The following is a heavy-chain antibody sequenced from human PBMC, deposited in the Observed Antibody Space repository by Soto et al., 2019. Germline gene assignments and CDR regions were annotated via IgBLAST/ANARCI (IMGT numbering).Heavy chain of an antibody. CDR3: ARDGTRIAVAGYFDY. CDR2: IWYDGSNK. D-gene: IGHD6-19*01. Sequence: GGSLRLSCAASGFTFSSYGMHWVRQAPGKGLEWVAVIWYDGSNKYYADSVKGRFTISRDNSKNTLYLQMNSLRAEDTAVYYCARDGTRIAVAGYFDYWGQGTLVTVSS. CDR1: GFTFSSYG. V-gene: IGHV3-33*01. J-gene: IGHJ4*02.